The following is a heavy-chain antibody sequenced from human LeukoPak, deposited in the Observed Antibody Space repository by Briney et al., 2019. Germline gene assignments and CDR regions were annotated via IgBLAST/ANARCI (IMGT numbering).Heavy chain of an antibody. V-gene: IGHV4-59*01. CDR2: IHHSGAT. D-gene: IGHD5-18*01. J-gene: IGHJ4*02. CDR3: ARSSAHSYGDFHF. CDR1: GVSITTNY. Sequence: SESLSLTCSVSGVSITTNYWSWIRQPPGKGLEWLGYIHHSGATSYNPSLKSRGTMSLDTSNNQFSLKVTSVTAADTAVYYCARSSAHSYGDFHFWGQGNLVTVSS.